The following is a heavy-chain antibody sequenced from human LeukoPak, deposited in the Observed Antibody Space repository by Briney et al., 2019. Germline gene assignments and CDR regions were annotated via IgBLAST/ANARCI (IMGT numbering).Heavy chain of an antibody. V-gene: IGHV1-46*01. D-gene: IGHD3-22*01. J-gene: IGHJ4*02. CDR3: ARWDYFDSSANDY. CDR1: GYTFISYY. CDR2: INPSGGTT. Sequence: ASVKRSCKASGYTFISYYIHWVRQAPGQGLDWMGIINPSGGTTSYAQKFQGRVTMTRDTSTSTVHMELSSLRSEDTAVYYCARWDYFDSSANDYWGQGTQVTVSS.